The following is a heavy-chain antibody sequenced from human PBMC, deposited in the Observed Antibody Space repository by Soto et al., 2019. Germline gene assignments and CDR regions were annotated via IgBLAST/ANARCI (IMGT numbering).Heavy chain of an antibody. D-gene: IGHD1-26*01. Sequence: GGSLRLSCAASGFTFSSYAMHWVRQAPGTGLEWVAVISYDGRDKYYPDSVKGRFTISRDNSKNTLYLQMNSLRAEDTAVYYCARSAGGIYTQYDYWGQGTLVTVSS. J-gene: IGHJ4*02. CDR2: ISYDGRDK. CDR3: ARSAGGIYTQYDY. V-gene: IGHV3-30*04. CDR1: GFTFSSYA.